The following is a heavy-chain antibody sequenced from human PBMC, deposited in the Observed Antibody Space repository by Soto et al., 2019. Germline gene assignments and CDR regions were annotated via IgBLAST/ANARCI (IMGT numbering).Heavy chain of an antibody. V-gene: IGHV4-34*10. J-gene: IGHJ4*02. CDR3: AREGNLGRWLQPLDY. CDR2: INYNGNT. CDR1: GGSFSGYY. Sequence: SETLSLTCAVYGGSFSGYYWTWIRQPPGTGLEWIGEINYNGNTKYNPSLKSRVTMSVDTSKNQFSLKLFSVTAADTAVYYCAREGNLGRWLQPLDYWGQGTLVTVSS. D-gene: IGHD5-12*01.